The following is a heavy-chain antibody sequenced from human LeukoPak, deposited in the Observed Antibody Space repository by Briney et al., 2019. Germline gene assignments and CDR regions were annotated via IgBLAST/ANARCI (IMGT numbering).Heavy chain of an antibody. V-gene: IGHV1-46*01. Sequence: ASVTVSCTASGYTFTGYYMHWVRQAPGQGLEWMGIINPSGGSTSYPQKFQGRVTMARDTSTSTVYMELSSLSSEDTAVYYCAGDTVEMATVMYFDYWGQGTLVTVSS. CDR3: AGDTVEMATVMYFDY. J-gene: IGHJ4*02. CDR2: INPSGGST. D-gene: IGHD5-24*01. CDR1: GYTFTGYY.